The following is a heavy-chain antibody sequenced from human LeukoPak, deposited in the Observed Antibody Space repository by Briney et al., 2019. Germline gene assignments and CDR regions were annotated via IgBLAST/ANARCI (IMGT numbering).Heavy chain of an antibody. Sequence: SETLSLTCAVYGGSFSGYYWSWVRQPPGKGLEWIGKINHSGSTNYNPSLKSRVTISVDTSKNQFSLKLSSVTAADTAVYYCARRRSSGWYPYYYYYYGMDVWGQGTTVTVSS. J-gene: IGHJ6*02. CDR2: INHSGST. CDR3: ARRRSSGWYPYYYYYYGMDV. CDR1: GGSFSGYY. D-gene: IGHD6-19*01. V-gene: IGHV4-34*01.